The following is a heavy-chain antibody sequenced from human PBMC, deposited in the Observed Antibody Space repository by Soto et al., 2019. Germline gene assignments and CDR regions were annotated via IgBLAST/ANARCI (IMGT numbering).Heavy chain of an antibody. CDR3: ARVRYDRSGFDH. CDR2: ISHSGIT. CDR1: GDSISRSHW. J-gene: IGHJ4*02. D-gene: IGHD3-22*01. V-gene: IGHV4-4*02. Sequence: QVQLQESGPGLVRPSGALSVTCAVSGDSISRSHWWSWVRQSPGKGLEWIGEISHSGITNYNPSLKSRVSISGDKSKNHLSLKLTSVTAADTAVYYCARVRYDRSGFDHWGQGTLVSVSS.